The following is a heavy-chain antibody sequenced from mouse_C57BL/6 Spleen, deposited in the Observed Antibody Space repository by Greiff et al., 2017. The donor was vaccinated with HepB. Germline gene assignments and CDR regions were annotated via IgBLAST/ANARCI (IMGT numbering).Heavy chain of an antibody. CDR2: IDPENGDT. Sequence: EVKLQQSGAELVRPGASVKLSCTASGFNIKDDYMHWVKQRPEQGLEWIGWIDPENGDTEYASKFQGKATITADTSSNTAYLQLSSLTSEDTAVYYCTTGFYDYGGADYWGQGTTLTVSS. D-gene: IGHD2-4*01. CDR1: GFNIKDDY. V-gene: IGHV14-4*01. J-gene: IGHJ2*01. CDR3: TTGFYDYGGADY.